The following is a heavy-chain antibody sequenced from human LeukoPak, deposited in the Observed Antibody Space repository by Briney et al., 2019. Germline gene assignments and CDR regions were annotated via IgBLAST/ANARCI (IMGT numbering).Heavy chain of an antibody. D-gene: IGHD3-3*01. CDR1: GFIFSNHG. J-gene: IGHJ4*02. CDR3: AKGAYYGD. Sequence: GGSLRLSCAASGFIFSNHGMNWVRQAPGKGLEWVSTISGSGDSTYYADSVKGRFTTSRDNSKNTLYLQINSLRVENTAVYYCAKGAYYGDWGQGTLVTISS. CDR2: ISGSGDST. V-gene: IGHV3-23*01.